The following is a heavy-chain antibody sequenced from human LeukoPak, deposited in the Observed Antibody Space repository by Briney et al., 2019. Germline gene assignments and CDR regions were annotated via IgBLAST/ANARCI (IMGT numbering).Heavy chain of an antibody. CDR2: IYTSGST. D-gene: IGHD6-19*01. CDR3: ARGSSGWEWKYYFDY. Sequence: SETLSLTCTVSGGSISSGSYYWSWIRQPAGKGLEWIGRIYTSGSTNYNPSLKSRVTISVDTSKNQFSLKLSSVTAADTAVYYCARGSSGWEWKYYFDYWGQGTLVTVSS. CDR1: GGSISSGSYY. V-gene: IGHV4-61*02. J-gene: IGHJ4*02.